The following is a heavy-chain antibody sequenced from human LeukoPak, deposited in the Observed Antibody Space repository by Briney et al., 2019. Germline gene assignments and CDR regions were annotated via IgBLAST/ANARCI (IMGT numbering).Heavy chain of an antibody. CDR3: ARDSGRYCFDY. CDR2: IKQGGSEK. CDR1: GFIFSSYW. J-gene: IGHJ4*02. Sequence: PGGSLRLSCAASGFIFSSYWMTWVRQAPGKGLEWVANIKQGGSEKYYVDSVKGRFTISRDNAKNSLYLQTNSLRAEDTAVYYCARDSGRYCFDYWGRGTLVTVSS. V-gene: IGHV3-7*01. D-gene: IGHD1-26*01.